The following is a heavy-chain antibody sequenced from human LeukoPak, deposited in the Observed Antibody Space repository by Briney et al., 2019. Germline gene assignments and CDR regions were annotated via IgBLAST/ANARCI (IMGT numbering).Heavy chain of an antibody. CDR3: ARLSTVIT. Sequence: GGSLRLSCAASGFTFSNYWLHWVRQAPGKGLVWVSRFNTDGSSTRYADSVKGRFTISRDNAKNTVYLQMNSLRAEDTAVYYCARLSTVITWGEGTLVTVSS. V-gene: IGHV3-74*01. J-gene: IGHJ5*02. D-gene: IGHD4-23*01. CDR2: FNTDGSST. CDR1: GFTFSNYW.